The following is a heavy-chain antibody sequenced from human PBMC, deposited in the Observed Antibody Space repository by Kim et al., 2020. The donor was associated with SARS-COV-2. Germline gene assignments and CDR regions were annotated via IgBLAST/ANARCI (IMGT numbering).Heavy chain of an antibody. CDR1: GFTFSSYA. CDR2: ISYDGSNK. Sequence: GGSLRLSCAASGFTFSSYAMHWVRQAPGKGLEWVAVISYDGSNKYYADSVKGRFTISRDNSKNTLYLQMNSLRAEDTAVYYCPRDGAYDGALGRFDPWA. V-gene: IGHV3-30-3*01. CDR3: PRDGAYDGALGRFDP. J-gene: IGHJ5*02. D-gene: IGHD3-22*01.